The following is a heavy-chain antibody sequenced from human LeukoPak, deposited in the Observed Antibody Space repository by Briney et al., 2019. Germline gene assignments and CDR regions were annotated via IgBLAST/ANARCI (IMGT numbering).Heavy chain of an antibody. Sequence: ASVKVSCKASGYXFTGQYIHWVRQAPGQGPEWMGSINPNSGGTNYAQKFQGRVTMTRDTSISTAYMEVSSLRSDDTAVYYCARSYSYDSSGYYGAKWGQGTLVTVSS. D-gene: IGHD3-22*01. CDR1: GYXFTGQY. V-gene: IGHV1-2*02. J-gene: IGHJ4*02. CDR3: ARSYSYDSSGYYGAK. CDR2: INPNSGGT.